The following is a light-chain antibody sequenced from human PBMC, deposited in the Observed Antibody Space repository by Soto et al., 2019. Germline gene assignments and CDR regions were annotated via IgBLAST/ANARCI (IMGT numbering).Light chain of an antibody. CDR1: QSVSSSY. Sequence: EIVFTHSPGTLSLSPGERATLSCRASQSVSSSYLAWFQQKPGQAPRLLIYGASGRATGIPDRFSGSGSGTDFTLTISRLEPEDFAVYYCQQYGSSPEITFGGGTKVEIK. CDR3: QQYGSSPEIT. J-gene: IGKJ4*01. V-gene: IGKV3-20*01. CDR2: GAS.